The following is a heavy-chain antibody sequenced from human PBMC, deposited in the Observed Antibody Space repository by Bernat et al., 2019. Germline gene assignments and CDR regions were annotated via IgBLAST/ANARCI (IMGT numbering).Heavy chain of an antibody. J-gene: IGHJ4*02. D-gene: IGHD3-10*01. CDR1: GFTFSSYA. CDR3: ARDRGVYFDY. Sequence: QVQLVESGGGVVQPGKSLKLSCTASGFTFSSYAMHWVRQAPGTGLEWVAFLSYDGTNKYYGDSVKGRFTVSRDNSKNTLYLQMNSLRSADTAVYYCARDRGVYFDYWGQGTLVTVSS. CDR2: LSYDGTNK. V-gene: IGHV3-30*04.